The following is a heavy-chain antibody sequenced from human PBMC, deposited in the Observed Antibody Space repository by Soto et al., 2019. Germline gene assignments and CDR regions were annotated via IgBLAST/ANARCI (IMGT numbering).Heavy chain of an antibody. D-gene: IGHD6-13*01. V-gene: IGHV1-69*06. CDR3: ATGSSSCHYYYGMDV. CDR2: IIPIFGTA. CDR1: GGTFSSYA. J-gene: IGHJ6*02. Sequence: SVKVSCKASGGTFSSYAISWVRQAPGQGLEWMGGIIPIFGTANYAQKFQGRVTITADKSTSTAYMELSSLRSEDTAVYYCATGSSSCHYYYGMDVWGQGTTVTVSS.